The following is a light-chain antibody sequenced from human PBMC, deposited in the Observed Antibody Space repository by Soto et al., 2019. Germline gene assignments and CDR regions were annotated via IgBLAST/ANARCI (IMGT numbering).Light chain of an antibody. J-gene: IGLJ3*02. V-gene: IGLV1-40*01. CDR3: QSFDSSLSAEV. CDR1: SSNIGAGYD. Sequence: QSVLTQPPSVSGAPGQRVTISCTGGSSNIGAGYDVHWYQQLPGAAPKLLIYGDNNRPSGVPDRFSGSKSDTSASLAITGLQAGDEADYYCQSFDSSLSAEVFGGGTKLTVL. CDR2: GDN.